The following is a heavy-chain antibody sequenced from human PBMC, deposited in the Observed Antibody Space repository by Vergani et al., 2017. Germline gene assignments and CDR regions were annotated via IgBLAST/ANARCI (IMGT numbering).Heavy chain of an antibody. J-gene: IGHJ4*01. CDR1: GFRVTTYY. CDR3: TRSEXSGTTCYGHYFDL. CDR2: IKSDGRT. V-gene: IGHV3-66*02. D-gene: IGHD5-12*01. Sequence: VELLDSGGGFAQPGGSLRVSCSASGFRVTTYYMSWVRQAPGKGLEWVSVIKSDGRTSYAESVRGRFTISRDTSRNAVYLQMNILRVEDTGVYYCTRSEXSGTTCYGHYFDLWGHGILVTVSS.